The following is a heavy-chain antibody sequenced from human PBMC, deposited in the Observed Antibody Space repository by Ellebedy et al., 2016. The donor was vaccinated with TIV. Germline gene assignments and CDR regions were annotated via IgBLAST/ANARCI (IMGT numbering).Heavy chain of an antibody. CDR2: ISWNSGSI. Sequence: SLKISCAASGFTFDDYAMHWVRQAPGKGLEWVSGISWNSGSIGYADSVKGRFTISRDNAKNSLYLQMNSLRAEDTALYYCVKDRDYGDYEFDYWGQGTLVTVSS. CDR1: GFTFDDYA. V-gene: IGHV3-9*01. D-gene: IGHD4-17*01. J-gene: IGHJ4*02. CDR3: VKDRDYGDYEFDY.